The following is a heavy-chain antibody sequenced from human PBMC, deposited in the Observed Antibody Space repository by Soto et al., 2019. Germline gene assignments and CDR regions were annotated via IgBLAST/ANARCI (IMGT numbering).Heavy chain of an antibody. CDR2: ISWISGSI. V-gene: IGHV3-9*01. CDR1: GFTFDDYA. CDR3: AKDKGIAVAGTFHPFDY. Sequence: PGGSLRLSCAASGFTFDDYAMHWVRQAPGKGLEWVSGISWISGSIGYADSVKGRFTISRDNAKNSLYLQMNSLRAEDTALYYCAKDKGIAVAGTFHPFDYWGQGTLVAGSS. D-gene: IGHD6-19*01. J-gene: IGHJ4*02.